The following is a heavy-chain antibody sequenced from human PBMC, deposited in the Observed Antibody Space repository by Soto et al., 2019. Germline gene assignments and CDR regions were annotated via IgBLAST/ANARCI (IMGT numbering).Heavy chain of an antibody. CDR1: GGSISSSNW. CDR2: IYHSGST. J-gene: IGHJ6*02. CDR3: ARTTMVRGVITGMDV. Sequence: SETLSLTCAVSGGSISSSNWWSWVRQPPGKGLEWIGEIYHSGSTNYNPSLKGRVTISVDKSKNQFSLKLSSVTAADTAVYYCARTTMVRGVITGMDVWGQGTTVTVSS. D-gene: IGHD3-10*01. V-gene: IGHV4-4*02.